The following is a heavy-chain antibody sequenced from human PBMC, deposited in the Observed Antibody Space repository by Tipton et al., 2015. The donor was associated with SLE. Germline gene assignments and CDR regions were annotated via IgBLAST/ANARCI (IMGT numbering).Heavy chain of an antibody. CDR3: ARLSSSSLGMDV. CDR2: VSDRGST. Sequence: TLSLTCAVSGESFTTFFWSWIRKTPGGGLGWIGYVSDRGSTDYNPSLKSRVNISLDTSKNHFSLKLNSVTAADTAVYYCARLSSSSLGMDVWGQGTTVTVSS. J-gene: IGHJ6*02. CDR1: GESFTTFF. D-gene: IGHD6-6*01. V-gene: IGHV4-34*09.